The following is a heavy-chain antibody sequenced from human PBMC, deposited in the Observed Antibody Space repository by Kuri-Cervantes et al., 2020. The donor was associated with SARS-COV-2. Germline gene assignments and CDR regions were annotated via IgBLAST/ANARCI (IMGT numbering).Heavy chain of an antibody. J-gene: IGHJ4*02. Sequence: SETLSLTCTVSGGSISSGYYWGWIRQPPGKGLEWIGSIYHSGSTYYNPSLKSRVTISVDTSKNQFSLKLSSVTAADTAVYYCATRIAVAGTDQYYFDYWGQGTLVTVSS. D-gene: IGHD6-19*01. CDR2: IYHSGST. CDR1: GGSISSGYY. V-gene: IGHV4-38-2*02. CDR3: ATRIAVAGTDQYYFDY.